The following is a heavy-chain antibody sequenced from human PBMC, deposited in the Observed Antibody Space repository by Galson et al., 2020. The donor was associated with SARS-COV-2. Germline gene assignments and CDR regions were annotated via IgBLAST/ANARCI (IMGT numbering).Heavy chain of an antibody. Sequence: ALHGEPLKLSCAAPGFTFSSYWMYWVRQAPGKGLVWVSRIYSEGSSTSYADSVKGRFTISGDNAKNTLYLQMNSLRAEDTAVYYCARGDMGNDYFDYWGQGTLVTVSS. CDR2: IYSEGSST. J-gene: IGHJ4*02. D-gene: IGHD7-27*01. CDR3: ARGDMGNDYFDY. CDR1: GFTFSSYW. V-gene: IGHV3-74*01.